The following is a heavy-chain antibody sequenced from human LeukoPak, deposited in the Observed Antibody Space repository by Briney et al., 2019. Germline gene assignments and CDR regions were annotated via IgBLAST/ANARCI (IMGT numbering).Heavy chain of an antibody. J-gene: IGHJ4*02. CDR1: GFTFSNHG. CDR2: IRYDGTTK. Sequence: PGGSLRLSCAASGFTFSNHGMHWIRQAPGKGLEWVAFIRYDGTTKYYADSVQGRLTISRDNSENALYLQMNSLRDEDTALYYCASESPGGSFDYWGQGTLVTVSS. CDR3: ASESPGGSFDY. V-gene: IGHV3-30*02. D-gene: IGHD3-16*01.